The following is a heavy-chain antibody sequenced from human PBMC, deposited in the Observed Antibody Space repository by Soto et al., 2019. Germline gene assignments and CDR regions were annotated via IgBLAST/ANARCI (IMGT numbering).Heavy chain of an antibody. Sequence: QVQLVQSGAEVKKPGSSVKVSCKASGGTFSSYTISWVRQAPGQGLEWMGRIIPILGIANYAQKFQGRVTITADKSTSTAYMELSSLRSEDTAVYYCARSDYGGNSDYWGQGTLVTVSS. J-gene: IGHJ4*02. D-gene: IGHD4-17*01. CDR3: ARSDYGGNSDY. V-gene: IGHV1-69*02. CDR2: IIPILGIA. CDR1: GGTFSSYT.